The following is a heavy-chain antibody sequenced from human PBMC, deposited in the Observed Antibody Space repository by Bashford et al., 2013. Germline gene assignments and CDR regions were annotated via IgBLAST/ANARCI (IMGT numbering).Heavy chain of an antibody. CDR2: IYWDGDD. CDR3: AHTVLLDGHVWGFDY. V-gene: IGHV2-5*02. J-gene: IGHJ4*02. D-gene: IGHD3-16*01. CDR1: GFSLSTDGVG. Sequence: SGPTLVKPTQTLTLTCRFSGFSLSTDGVGVGWIRQTPGKALEWLALIYWDGDDRYSPSLKGRLTIATDSSKNEVVLSMTNMDPVDSGTYYCAHTVLLDGHVWGFDYWGQGTLVTVSS.